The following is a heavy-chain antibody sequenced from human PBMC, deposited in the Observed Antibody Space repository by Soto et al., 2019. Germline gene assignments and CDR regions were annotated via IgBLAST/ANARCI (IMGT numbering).Heavy chain of an antibody. CDR2: VYHSGST. CDR3: ARDQRRDYYHSSAYYFQYSMDV. CDR1: GGSFSSGSYY. D-gene: IGHD3-22*01. J-gene: IGHJ6*02. V-gene: IGHV4-61*01. Sequence: PXASLSLTCTVSGGSFSSGSYYWSWIRQPPGRGLEWIGDVYHSGSTNYNPSLKSRVTISLDRSKNQFSLKLTSVTAADTAVYYCARDQRRDYYHSSAYYFQYSMDVCGQRTTVTVSS.